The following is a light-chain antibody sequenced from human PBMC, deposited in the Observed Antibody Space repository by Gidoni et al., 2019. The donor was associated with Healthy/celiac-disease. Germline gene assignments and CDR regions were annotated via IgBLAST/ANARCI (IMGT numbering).Light chain of an antibody. CDR2: AAS. CDR3: HQYYSYPYT. V-gene: IGKV1-8*01. Sequence: AIRMTQSPSSCSASTGDRVTITCRASQGISSYLAWYQQKPGKAPKLLIYAASTLQSGVPSMFIGSGSGTDFTLTISCLQSEDFATYYCHQYYSYPYTFGQGTKLEIK. CDR1: QGISSY. J-gene: IGKJ2*01.